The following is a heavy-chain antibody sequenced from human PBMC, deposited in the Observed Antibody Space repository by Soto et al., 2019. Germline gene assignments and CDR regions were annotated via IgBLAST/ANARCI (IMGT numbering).Heavy chain of an antibody. CDR3: AIGDTKSTDSGSYFDS. J-gene: IGHJ4*02. CDR2: SRNEANSCTT. Sequence: EVQLVESGGGLVQPGGSLRLSCAVSGFTFSDHSMDWVRQAPGKGREWVGRSRNEANSCTTEYAASGKGRFIISKYDSKNSGYLKMNSLQTNDTAGYYCAIGDTKSTDSGSYFDSWGQGTLVTVSS. D-gene: IGHD2-8*01. V-gene: IGHV3-72*01. CDR1: GFTFSDHS.